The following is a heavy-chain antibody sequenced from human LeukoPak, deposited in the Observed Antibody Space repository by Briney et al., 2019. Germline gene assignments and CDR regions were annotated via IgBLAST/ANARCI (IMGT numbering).Heavy chain of an antibody. J-gene: IGHJ3*02. D-gene: IGHD6-19*01. CDR3: ARRQWRDAFDI. CDR1: GFTFSSYG. CDR2: IKQDGSEA. V-gene: IGHV3-7*01. Sequence: AGSLRLSCAASGFTFSSYGMSWVRQVPGKGLEWVANIKQDGSEAYYVDSVKGRFTISRDNAKNPLYLQMNSLRDEDTAVYYCARRQWRDAFDIWGQGTVATVSS.